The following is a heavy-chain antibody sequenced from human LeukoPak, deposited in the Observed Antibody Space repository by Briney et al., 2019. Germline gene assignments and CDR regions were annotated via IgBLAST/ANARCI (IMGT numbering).Heavy chain of an antibody. J-gene: IGHJ4*02. CDR3: ASPIITMVRGVIIHSFDY. CDR1: GGSISSSSYY. V-gene: IGHV4-39*01. Sequence: SETLSLTCTVSGGSISSSSYYWGWIRQPPGKGLECIGSIYYSGSTYYNPSLKSRVTISVDTSKNQFSLKLSSVTAADTAVYYCASPIITMVRGVIIHSFDYWGQGTLVTVSS. CDR2: IYYSGST. D-gene: IGHD3-10*01.